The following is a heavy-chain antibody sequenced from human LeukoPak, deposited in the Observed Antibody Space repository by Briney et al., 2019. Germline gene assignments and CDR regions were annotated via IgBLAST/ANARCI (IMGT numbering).Heavy chain of an antibody. V-gene: IGHV3-21*01. D-gene: IGHD5-12*01. Sequence: KAGGSLRLSCAASGFTFSSYSMNWVRQAPGKGLEWVSSISSSSSYIYYADSVKGRFTISRDNAKNSLYLQMNSLRAEDTAVYYCARTDIVATTPLYYYGMDVWGQGTTVTVSS. J-gene: IGHJ6*02. CDR2: ISSSSSYI. CDR3: ARTDIVATTPLYYYGMDV. CDR1: GFTFSSYS.